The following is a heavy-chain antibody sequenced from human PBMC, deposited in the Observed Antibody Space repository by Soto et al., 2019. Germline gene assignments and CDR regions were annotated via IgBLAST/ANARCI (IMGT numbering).Heavy chain of an antibody. CDR1: GGSISRSNYY. CDR3: GSRTVTTFNAFDI. V-gene: IGHV4-39*01. J-gene: IGHJ3*02. CDR2: TYYSENT. Sequence: QLQLQESGPGLVKPSETLSLTCTVSGGSISRSNYYWGWIRQPPGKGLEWIGSTYYSENTYYNPSLKSRVTISLDTSRNQFSLKLNSVTAADTAVYYCGSRTVTTFNAFDIWGQGTMVTVSS. D-gene: IGHD4-17*01.